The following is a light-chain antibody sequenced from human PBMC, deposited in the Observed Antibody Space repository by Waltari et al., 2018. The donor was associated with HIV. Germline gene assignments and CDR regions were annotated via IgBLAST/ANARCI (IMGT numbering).Light chain of an antibody. V-gene: IGLV1-51*01. CDR3: GTWDSSLSARV. CDR2: DNN. J-gene: IGLJ3*02. CDR1: SSNIGNNS. Sequence: QSVLTQPPSVSAAPGQKVTISCSGSSSNIGNNSVSWYQQQPGTAPKLLIYDNNRRPSGIPDRCAGSKSGTSATLGITGLQTGDEADYYCGTWDSSLSARVFGGGTKLTVL.